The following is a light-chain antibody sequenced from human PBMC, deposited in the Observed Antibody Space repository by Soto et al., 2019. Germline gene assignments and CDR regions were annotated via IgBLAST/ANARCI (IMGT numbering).Light chain of an antibody. V-gene: IGKV3-15*01. CDR1: QSISIN. Sequence: VITQSPAILSVSPGERATLSCRASQSISINLALYQQKPGQAPRLLMFRASTRATGFPARFSGSGSGTEFNLTISSLQSEDFAVYYCQQYNNWPRATFGGGTKVDIK. CDR3: QQYNNWPRAT. CDR2: RAS. J-gene: IGKJ4*01.